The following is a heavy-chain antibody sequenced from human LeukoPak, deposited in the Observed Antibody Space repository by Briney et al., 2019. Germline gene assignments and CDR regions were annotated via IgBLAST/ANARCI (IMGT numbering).Heavy chain of an antibody. CDR3: ARTAAAGTVGWFDP. V-gene: IGHV3-53*01. Sequence: GGSLRLSCAASGFTVSSNYMSWVRQAPGKGLEWVSVIYSGGSTYYADSVKGRFTISRDNSKNTLYLQMNSLRAEDTAVYYCARTAAAGTVGWFDPWGQGTLVTVSS. CDR2: IYSGGST. J-gene: IGHJ5*02. D-gene: IGHD6-13*01. CDR1: GFTVSSNY.